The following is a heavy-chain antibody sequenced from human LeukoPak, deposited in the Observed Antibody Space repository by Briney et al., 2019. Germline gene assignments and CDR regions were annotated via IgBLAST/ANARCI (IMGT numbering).Heavy chain of an antibody. CDR2: IYYSGST. V-gene: IGHV4-38-2*02. CDR1: GYSISSGYY. J-gene: IGHJ3*02. Sequence: PSETLSLTCTVSGYSISSGYYWGWIRQPPGKGLEWIGSIYYSGSTYYNPSLKSRVTISVDTSKNQFSLKLSSVTAADTAVYYCARGKPSSGYYYSLDAFDIWGQGTMVTVSS. CDR3: ARGKPSSGYYYSLDAFDI. D-gene: IGHD3-22*01.